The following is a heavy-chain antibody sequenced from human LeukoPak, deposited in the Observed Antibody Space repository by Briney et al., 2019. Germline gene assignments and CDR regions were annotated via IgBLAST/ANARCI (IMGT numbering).Heavy chain of an antibody. CDR3: ARGRIAAAGTDYYYYGMDV. CDR2: IYYSGST. Sequence: SETLSLTCTVSGGSISSSSYYWGWIRQPPGKGLEWIGSIYYSGSTYYNPSLKSRVTISVDTSKNQFSLKLSSVTAADTAVYYCARGRIAAAGTDYYYYGMDVWGQGTTVTVSS. V-gene: IGHV4-39*07. D-gene: IGHD6-13*01. J-gene: IGHJ6*02. CDR1: GGSISSSSYY.